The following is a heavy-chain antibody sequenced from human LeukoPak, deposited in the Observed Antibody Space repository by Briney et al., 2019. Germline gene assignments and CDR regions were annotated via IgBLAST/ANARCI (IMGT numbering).Heavy chain of an antibody. CDR2: ISYDGSNK. Sequence: GRSLRLSCAASGFTFSSYGMHWVRQAPGKGLEWVAVISYDGSNKYYADSVKGRFTISRDNSKNTLYLQMNSLRAEDTAVYYCARASYGFPFDYWGQGTLVTVSS. J-gene: IGHJ4*02. CDR3: ARASYGFPFDY. V-gene: IGHV3-30*03. CDR1: GFTFSSYG. D-gene: IGHD3-10*01.